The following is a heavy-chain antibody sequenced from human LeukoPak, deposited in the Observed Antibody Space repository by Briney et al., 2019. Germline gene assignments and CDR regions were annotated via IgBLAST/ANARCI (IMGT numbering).Heavy chain of an antibody. CDR2: FDPEDGET. CDR1: GYTLTELS. J-gene: IGHJ6*02. CDR3: ATIGSAGDILTRASVFYYYYGMDV. Sequence: ASVKVSCKVSGYTLTELSMHWVRQAPGKGLEWMGGFDPEDGETIYAQKFQGRVTMTEDTSTDTAYMELSSLRSEDTAVYYCATIGSAGDILTRASVFYYYYGMDVWGQGTTVTVSS. D-gene: IGHD3-9*01. V-gene: IGHV1-24*01.